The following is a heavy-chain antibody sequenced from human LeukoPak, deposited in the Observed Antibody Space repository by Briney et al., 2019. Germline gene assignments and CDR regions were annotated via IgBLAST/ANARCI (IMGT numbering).Heavy chain of an antibody. CDR2: IGGTGNYI. J-gene: IGHJ4*02. CDR1: GFTFNSYC. CDR3: TRGAVQGFGDY. V-gene: IGHV3-21*01. Sequence: PGGSLRLFCAASGFTFNSYCLNWVRQAPGKGLEWVASIGGTGNYIYYADSVKGRFTISRDNAKNSLYLQMNSLKADDTAVYYCTRGAVQGFGDYWGQGTLVTVSS. D-gene: IGHD3-10*02.